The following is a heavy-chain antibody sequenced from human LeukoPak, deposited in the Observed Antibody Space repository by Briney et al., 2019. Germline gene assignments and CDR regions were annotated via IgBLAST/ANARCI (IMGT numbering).Heavy chain of an antibody. D-gene: IGHD3-10*01. CDR1: GFTFSSYA. V-gene: IGHV3-30-3*01. CDR2: ISYDGSNE. J-gene: IGHJ4*02. Sequence: PGGSLRLSCAASGFTFSSYAMSWVRQAPGKGLEWVAVISYDGSNEYYADSVKGRFTISRDNSKNTLFLQMNSLRAEDTAVYYCARGGGLSYDSGNYYNPYFDHWGQGTLVTVSS. CDR3: ARGGGLSYDSGNYYNPYFDH.